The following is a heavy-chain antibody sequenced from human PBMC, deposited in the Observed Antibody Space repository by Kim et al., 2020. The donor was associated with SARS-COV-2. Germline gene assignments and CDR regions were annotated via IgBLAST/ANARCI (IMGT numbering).Heavy chain of an antibody. CDR3: ARHGYGSGIGFDP. V-gene: IGHV5-10-1*01. D-gene: IGHD3-10*01. J-gene: IGHJ5*02. Sequence: SPSFQGHVTSPADKSISTAYLQWSSLKASDTAMYYCARHGYGSGIGFDPWGQGTLVTVSS.